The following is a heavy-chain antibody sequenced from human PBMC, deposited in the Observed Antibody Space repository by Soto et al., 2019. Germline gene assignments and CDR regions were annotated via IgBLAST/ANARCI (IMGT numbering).Heavy chain of an antibody. J-gene: IGHJ5*01. CDR2: ISVFNGYA. V-gene: IGHV1-18*01. CDR1: GYSFHNSG. CDR3: SKNGTTWFAS. Sequence: QVQLVQSGPELKKPGASVKVSCKTSGYSFHNSGISWVRQAPGQGLEWMGWISVFNGYAHSAQKFQGGVIMTADTLTSTAYMELRGLRSDDTAMYYCSKNGTTWFASWGQGTPVTVSS. D-gene: IGHD1-1*01.